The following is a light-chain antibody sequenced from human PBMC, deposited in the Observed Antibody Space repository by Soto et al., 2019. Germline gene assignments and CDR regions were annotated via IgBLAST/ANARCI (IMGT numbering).Light chain of an antibody. V-gene: IGKV3-15*01. Sequence: EIVMTQSPGTLSVSPGERATLSCRASQSVSSNLAWYQHKPGQAPRLLIYGASTRATGVPARFSGSGSGTEFTLTISSLQSEDFAVYFCQQYNNWPPVTFGPGTKVDI. J-gene: IGKJ3*01. CDR3: QQYNNWPPVT. CDR1: QSVSSN. CDR2: GAS.